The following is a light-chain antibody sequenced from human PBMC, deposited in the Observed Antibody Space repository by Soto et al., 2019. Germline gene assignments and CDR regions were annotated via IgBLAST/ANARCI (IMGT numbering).Light chain of an antibody. V-gene: IGLV1-40*01. Sequence: QSVLTQPPSVSGAPGQRVTISCTGSSSNIGAGYDVHWYQQLPGTAPKLLIYGNNNRPSGVPDRFSGSKSGTSASLAITGLQAEDEADYYCQSYDSSPSRVFGGGTKLTVL. CDR1: SSNIGAGYD. CDR3: QSYDSSPSRV. J-gene: IGLJ2*01. CDR2: GNN.